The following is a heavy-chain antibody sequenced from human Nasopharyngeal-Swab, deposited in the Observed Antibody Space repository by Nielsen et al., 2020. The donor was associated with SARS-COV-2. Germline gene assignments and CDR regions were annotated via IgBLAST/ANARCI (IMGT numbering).Heavy chain of an antibody. Sequence: GSLRLSCTVSGGSISSYYWSWIRQPAGKGLEWIGRIYTSGSTNYNPSLKSRVTMSVDTSKNQFSLKLSSVTAADTAVYYCARDVRASNSKSLGGMDVWGQGTTVTVSS. CDR2: IYTSGST. D-gene: IGHD4-23*01. CDR1: GGSISSYY. J-gene: IGHJ6*02. CDR3: ARDVRASNSKSLGGMDV. V-gene: IGHV4-4*07.